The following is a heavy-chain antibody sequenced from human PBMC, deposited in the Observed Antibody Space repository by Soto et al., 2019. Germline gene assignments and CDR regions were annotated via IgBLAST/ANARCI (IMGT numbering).Heavy chain of an antibody. D-gene: IGHD4-4*01. J-gene: IGHJ4*02. CDR2: ISSSSSYI. V-gene: IGHV3-21*01. Sequence: GSLRLSCAASGFTFSSYSMNWVRQAPGKGLEWVSSISSSSSYIYYADSVKGRFTISRDNAKNSLYLQMNSLRAEDTAVYYCARDSGDTSNPFDYWGQGTLVTVSS. CDR3: ARDSGDTSNPFDY. CDR1: GFTFSSYS.